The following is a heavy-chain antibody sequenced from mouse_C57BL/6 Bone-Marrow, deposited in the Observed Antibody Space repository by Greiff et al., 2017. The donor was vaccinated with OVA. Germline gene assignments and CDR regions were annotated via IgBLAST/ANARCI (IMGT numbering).Heavy chain of an antibody. CDR1: GFTFSDYY. CDR2: ISNGGGST. Sequence: EVKLMDSGGGLVQPGGSLKLSCAASGFTFSDYYMYWVRQTPEKRLEWVAYISNGGGSTYYPDTVKGRFTISRDNAKNTLYLQMSRLKSEDTAMYYCARQGLFFAYWGQGTLVTVSA. J-gene: IGHJ3*01. V-gene: IGHV5-12*01. CDR3: ARQGLFFAY. D-gene: IGHD1-1*02.